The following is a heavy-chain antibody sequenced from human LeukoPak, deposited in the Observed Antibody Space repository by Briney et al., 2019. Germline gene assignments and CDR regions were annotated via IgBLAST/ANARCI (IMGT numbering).Heavy chain of an antibody. CDR1: GGSIDNSY. CDR2: IYYTGST. Sequence: PSETLSLTCIVSGGSIDNSYWSWIRQPPGNGLEWIGYIYYTGSTNYNPSLKSRVSISVDTFKNQFSLKLNSVTTADTAVYYCARGGSTYGEYALDYWGQGTLVTVSS. D-gene: IGHD4-17*01. J-gene: IGHJ4*02. V-gene: IGHV4-59*01. CDR3: ARGGSTYGEYALDY.